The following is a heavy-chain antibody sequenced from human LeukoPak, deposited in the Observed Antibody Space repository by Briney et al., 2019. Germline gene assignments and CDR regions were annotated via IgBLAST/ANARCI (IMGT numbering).Heavy chain of an antibody. J-gene: IGHJ4*02. Sequence: SETLSLTCAVYGGSFSGYYWSWIRQPPGKGLEWIGEINHSESTNYNPSLKSRVTISVDTSKNQFSLKLSSVTAADTAVYYCARLGGSGWYRAVHTFDYWGQGTLVTVSS. D-gene: IGHD6-19*01. V-gene: IGHV4-34*01. CDR2: INHSEST. CDR3: ARLGGSGWYRAVHTFDY. CDR1: GGSFSGYY.